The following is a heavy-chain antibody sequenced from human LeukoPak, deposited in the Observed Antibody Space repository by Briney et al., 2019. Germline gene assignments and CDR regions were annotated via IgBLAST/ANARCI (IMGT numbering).Heavy chain of an antibody. J-gene: IGHJ4*02. CDR3: ATCDILTGYYQLDY. Sequence: SGGSLRLSCAASGFTFRSHTMNWVRQAPGKGLGWVSSISSSSGAIYYADSVKGRFTISRDNAKNSLFLQMNSLRAEDTAVYYCATCDILTGYYQLDYWGQGTLVTVSS. D-gene: IGHD3-9*01. CDR2: ISSSSGAI. V-gene: IGHV3-48*04. CDR1: GFTFRSHT.